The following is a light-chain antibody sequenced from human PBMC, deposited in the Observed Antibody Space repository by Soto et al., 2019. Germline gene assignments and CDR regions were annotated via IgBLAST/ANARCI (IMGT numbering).Light chain of an antibody. J-gene: IGLJ1*01. CDR3: AAWDDRLSGSDV. CDR2: RNE. Sequence: QSVLPQPTSASGTPGQRVTVSCSGSSANIGNNYVFWYQHLPGTDPKLISYRNEQRPSGLSARFSGSKSGTSDSLARSGLRSEDEADYSCAAWDDRLSGSDVFGPGTKVNVL. CDR1: SANIGNNY. V-gene: IGLV1-47*01.